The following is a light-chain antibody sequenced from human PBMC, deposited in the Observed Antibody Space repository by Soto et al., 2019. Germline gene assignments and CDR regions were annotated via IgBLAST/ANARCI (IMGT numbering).Light chain of an antibody. Sequence: DIQMTQSPSSLSASVGDRITITCRASQSINNYLNWYQQKPGRAPNLLIYAASSLRSGVPSRFSGSGSGTDFTLTISSLQPEDFATYYCQRTYSTPPITFGQGTRLDIK. CDR3: QRTYSTPPIT. J-gene: IGKJ5*01. V-gene: IGKV1-39*01. CDR1: QSINNY. CDR2: AAS.